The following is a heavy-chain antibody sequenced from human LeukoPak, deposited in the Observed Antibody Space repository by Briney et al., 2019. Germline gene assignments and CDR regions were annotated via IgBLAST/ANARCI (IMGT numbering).Heavy chain of an antibody. CDR3: ARGAQNYYDSSGYWDY. D-gene: IGHD3-22*01. CDR2: IYYSGST. CDR1: GGSISSYY. Sequence: SETLSLTCTVSGGSISSYYWSWIRQPPGKGLEWIGYIYYSGSTNYNPSLKSRVAISVDTSKNQFSLKLSSVTAADTAVYYCARGAQNYYDSSGYWDYWGQGTLVTVSS. V-gene: IGHV4-59*01. J-gene: IGHJ4*02.